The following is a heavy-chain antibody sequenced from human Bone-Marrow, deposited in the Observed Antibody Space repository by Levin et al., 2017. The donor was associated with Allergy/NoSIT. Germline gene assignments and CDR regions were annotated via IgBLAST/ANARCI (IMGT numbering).Heavy chain of an antibody. V-gene: IGHV1-69*01. Sequence: KISCKASGGTFDIFTISWVRLAPGQGLEWMGGIMSVFGTTNYAQKFQGRVTITADDSTSTAYLELGSLTSDDTAIYFCARVLKYGSGIEFFDSWGQGTLITVAS. CDR1: GGTFDIFT. CDR3: ARVLKYGSGIEFFDS. D-gene: IGHD3-10*01. J-gene: IGHJ4*02. CDR2: IMSVFGTT.